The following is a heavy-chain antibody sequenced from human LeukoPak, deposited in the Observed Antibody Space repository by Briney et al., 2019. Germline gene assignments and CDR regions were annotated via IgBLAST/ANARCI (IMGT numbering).Heavy chain of an antibody. CDR2: IYSGSST. J-gene: IGHJ2*01. Sequence: GGSLRLSCAASGFTVGSKHMYWVRQAPGKGLEWVSIIYSGSSTYYADSVKGRFTVSRDDSKNTLYLQMNSLRADDTAMYYCATVGDHYHWYLDLWGRGTLVSVSS. CDR3: ATVGDHYHWYLDL. V-gene: IGHV3-53*01. CDR1: GFTVGSKH. D-gene: IGHD3-10*01.